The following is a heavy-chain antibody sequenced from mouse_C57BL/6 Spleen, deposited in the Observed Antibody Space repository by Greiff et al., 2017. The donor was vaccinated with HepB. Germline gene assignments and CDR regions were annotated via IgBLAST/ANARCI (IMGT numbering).Heavy chain of an antibody. CDR1: GYIFTSYW. CDR2: IDPSDSET. Sequence: QVQLQQPGAELVRPGSSVKLSCKASGYIFTSYWMHWVKQRPIQGLEWIGNIDPSDSETHYNQKFKDKATLTVDKSSSTAYMQLSSLTSEDSAVYYCARPPYSNYSWYFDVWGTGTTVTVSS. V-gene: IGHV1-52*01. D-gene: IGHD2-5*01. J-gene: IGHJ1*03. CDR3: ARPPYSNYSWYFDV.